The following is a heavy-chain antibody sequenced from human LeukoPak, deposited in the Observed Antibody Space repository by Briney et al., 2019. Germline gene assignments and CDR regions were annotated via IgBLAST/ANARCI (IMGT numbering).Heavy chain of an antibody. D-gene: IGHD2-8*01. CDR1: GFTFSSYS. CDR2: ISSSSSTI. CDR3: ARVRGCTNGVCFYYYYMDV. Sequence: HAGESLKISCAASGFTFSSYSMNWVRQAPGKGLGWVSYISSSSSTIYYADSVKGRFTISRDNAKNSLYLQMNSLRAEDTAVYYCARVRGCTNGVCFYYYYMDVWGKGTTVTVSS. V-gene: IGHV3-48*01. J-gene: IGHJ6*03.